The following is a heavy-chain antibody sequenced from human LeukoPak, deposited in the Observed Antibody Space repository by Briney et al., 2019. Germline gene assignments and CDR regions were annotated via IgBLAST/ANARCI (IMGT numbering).Heavy chain of an antibody. CDR1: GFTFSIYT. J-gene: IGHJ4*02. D-gene: IGHD3-10*01. CDR3: ARGLSIHYYGSGSYSGFDY. V-gene: IGHV3-21*01. CDR2: ISSSSTYI. Sequence: GGSLRLSCAASGFTFSIYTMNWVRQAPGKGLEWVSSISSSSTYIYYADSVQGRFTISRDNAKNSLYLQMNSLRAEDTAVYYCARGLSIHYYGSGSYSGFDYWGQGTLVTVSS.